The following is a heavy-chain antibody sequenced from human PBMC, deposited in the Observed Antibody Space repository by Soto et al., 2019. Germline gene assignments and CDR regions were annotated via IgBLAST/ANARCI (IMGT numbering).Heavy chain of an antibody. V-gene: IGHV4-38-2*01. J-gene: IGHJ6*02. D-gene: IGHD2-2*01. CDR1: GYSISSGNY. Sequence: SETLSLTCAVPGYSISSGNYWAWIRQPPGRGLEWIGSLYHIGSTHYNTSLKSRVTISVDTSKNHFSLELSSVTAADTAIYYCRSSTSCYDESCVDVWGQGTMVTVSS. CDR3: RSSTSCYDESCVDV. CDR2: LYHIGST.